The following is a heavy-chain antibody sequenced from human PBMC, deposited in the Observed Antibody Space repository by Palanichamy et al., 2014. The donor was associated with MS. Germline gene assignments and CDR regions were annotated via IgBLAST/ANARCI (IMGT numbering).Heavy chain of an antibody. Sequence: QVQLVQSGAEVKKPGASVKVSCKASGSTFTSYYMHWVRQAPGQGLEWMGIINPSGDNTNYAQKFQGRVTMTRDTSTSTVYMELSSLRFEDTAVYYCALTVVVTDDAFDVWGQGTTVTVSS. J-gene: IGHJ3*01. CDR2: INPSGDNT. V-gene: IGHV1-46*01. CDR3: ALTVVVTDDAFDV. D-gene: IGHD2-21*02. CDR1: GSTFTSYY.